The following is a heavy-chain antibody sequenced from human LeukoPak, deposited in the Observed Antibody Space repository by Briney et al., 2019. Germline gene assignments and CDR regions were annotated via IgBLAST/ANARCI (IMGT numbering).Heavy chain of an antibody. V-gene: IGHV4-4*02. D-gene: IGHD3-10*01. CDR3: ARVLLWFGYDAFDI. Sequence: SGTLSLTCAVSGGSISSSNWWSWVCQPPGKGLEWIGEIYHSGSTNYNPSLKSRVTISVDTSKNQFSLKLSSVTAADTAVYYCARVLLWFGYDAFDIWGQGTMVTVSS. J-gene: IGHJ3*02. CDR2: IYHSGST. CDR1: GGSISSSNW.